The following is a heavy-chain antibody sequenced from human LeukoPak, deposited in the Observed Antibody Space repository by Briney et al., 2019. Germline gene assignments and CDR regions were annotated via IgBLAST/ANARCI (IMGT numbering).Heavy chain of an antibody. J-gene: IGHJ4*02. CDR1: GYTFTCYY. V-gene: IGHV1-2*06. CDR3: ARSKDSSGWTLYY. CDR2: INPNSGGT. D-gene: IGHD6-19*01. Sequence: GASVKVSCKASGYTFTCYYMHWVRQAPGQGLEWMGRINPNSGGTNYAQKFQGRVTMTRDTSISTAYMELSRLRSDDTAVYYCARSKDSSGWTLYYWGQGTLDSVSS.